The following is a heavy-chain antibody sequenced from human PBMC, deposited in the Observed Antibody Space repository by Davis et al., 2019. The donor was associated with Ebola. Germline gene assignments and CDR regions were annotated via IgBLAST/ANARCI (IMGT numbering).Heavy chain of an antibody. CDR1: GYTFTSYG. J-gene: IGHJ2*01. D-gene: IGHD1-14*01. CDR2: ISAYNGNT. Sequence: AASVKVSCMASGYTFTSYGISWVRQAPGQGLEWMGWISAYNGNTNYAQKLKGRVTMTTDTSTSTAYLELRSLRSDDPAVYYCARPIEQRCGPGCFDLWGRGTLVTVSS. V-gene: IGHV1-18*01. CDR3: ARPIEQRCGPGCFDL.